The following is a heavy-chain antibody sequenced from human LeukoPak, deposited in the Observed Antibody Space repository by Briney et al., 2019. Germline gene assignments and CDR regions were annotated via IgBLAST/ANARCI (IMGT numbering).Heavy chain of an antibody. V-gene: IGHV1-18*01. CDR3: ARVQGRKQLVMGY. Sequence: GASVKVSCKASGYTFTSYGISWVRQAPGQGLEWMGWISAYNGNTNYAQKFQGRVTMTRDTSISTAYMELSRLRSDDTAVYYCARVQGRKQLVMGYWGQGTLVTVSS. J-gene: IGHJ4*02. CDR1: GYTFTSYG. CDR2: ISAYNGNT. D-gene: IGHD6-6*01.